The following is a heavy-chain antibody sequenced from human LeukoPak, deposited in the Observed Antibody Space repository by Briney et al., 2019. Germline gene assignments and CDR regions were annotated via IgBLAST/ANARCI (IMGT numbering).Heavy chain of an antibody. CDR2: IIPIFGTA. V-gene: IGHV1-69*13. D-gene: IGHD6-13*01. J-gene: IGHJ4*02. Sequence: ASVKVSCKASGGTFSSYAISWVRQAPGQGLEWMGGIIPIFGTANYAQKFQGRVTITADESTSTAYMELSSLRSEDTAVYYCARDRTGYSSSWHEIWGQGTLVTVSS. CDR3: ARDRTGYSSSWHEI. CDR1: GGTFSSYA.